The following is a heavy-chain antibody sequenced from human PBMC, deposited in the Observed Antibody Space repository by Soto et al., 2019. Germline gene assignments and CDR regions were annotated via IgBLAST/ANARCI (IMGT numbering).Heavy chain of an antibody. CDR2: INSDGSST. J-gene: IGHJ4*02. V-gene: IGHV3-74*01. CDR3: AKHARNCSGGSCYEVLVY. D-gene: IGHD2-15*01. Sequence: PGGSLRLSCAASGFTFSSYWMHWVRQAPGKGLVWVSHINSDGSSTTYADSVKGRFTISRDNAKNTLYLQMNSLRAEDTAVYYCAKHARNCSGGSCYEVLVYWAEGT. CDR1: GFTFSSYW.